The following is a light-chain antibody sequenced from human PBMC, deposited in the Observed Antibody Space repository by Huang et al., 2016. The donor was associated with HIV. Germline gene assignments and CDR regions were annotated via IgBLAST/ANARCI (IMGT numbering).Light chain of an antibody. V-gene: IGKV1-39*01. Sequence: DIQMTQSPSSLSASVGDRATITCRASQSISSYLNWYQQKPGKAPNLLIYTASSLQSGVPTRFSGSGSGTDFTLTISSLQPEDFATYFCQQSYRGFTFGPGTKVDIK. CDR1: QSISSY. CDR3: QQSYRGFT. CDR2: TAS. J-gene: IGKJ3*01.